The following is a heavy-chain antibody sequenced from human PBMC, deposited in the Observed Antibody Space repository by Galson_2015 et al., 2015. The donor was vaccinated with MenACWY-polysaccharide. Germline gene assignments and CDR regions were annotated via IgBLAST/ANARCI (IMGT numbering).Heavy chain of an antibody. CDR1: GFTFSNAW. CDR3: TTAPIPRALRARYSFDN. J-gene: IGHJ4*02. Sequence: SLRLSCAASGFTFSNAWMSWVRQAPGKGLEWVGRIKSKTDGGTTDYAAPVKGRFTISRDDSKNTLYLQMNSLKTEDTAVHYCTTAPIPRALRARYSFDNWGQGTLVTVSS. CDR2: IKSKTDGGTT. D-gene: IGHD1-26*01. V-gene: IGHV3-15*01.